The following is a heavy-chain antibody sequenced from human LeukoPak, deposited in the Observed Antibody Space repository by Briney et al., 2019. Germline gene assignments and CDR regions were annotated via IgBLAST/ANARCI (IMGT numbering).Heavy chain of an antibody. CDR2: IYYSGST. CDR1: GGSISSYS. D-gene: IGHD5-12*01. Sequence: SETLSLTCTVSGGSISSYSWSWIRQPPGKGLEWIGYIYYSGSTNYNPSLKSRVTISVDTSKNQFSLKLSSVTAADTAVYYCARHRGATTPNFDYWGQGTLVTVSS. V-gene: IGHV4-59*08. CDR3: ARHRGATTPNFDY. J-gene: IGHJ4*02.